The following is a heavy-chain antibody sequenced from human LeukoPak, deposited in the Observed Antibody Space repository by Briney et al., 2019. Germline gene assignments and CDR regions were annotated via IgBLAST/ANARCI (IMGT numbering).Heavy chain of an antibody. CDR3: VTDLVIKGYFDY. V-gene: IGHV3-15*01. J-gene: IGHJ4*02. D-gene: IGHD2-21*01. CDR2: IRRKTDGETT. CDR1: GFTFSNLR. Sequence: GGPLRLSCAASGFTFSNLRMSWVRQAPGKALEWVGRIRRKTDGETTDHAAPVKGRFTISRDDSKNTLYLQMNSLKTEDTAVYYCVTDLVIKGYFDYWGQGALVTVSS.